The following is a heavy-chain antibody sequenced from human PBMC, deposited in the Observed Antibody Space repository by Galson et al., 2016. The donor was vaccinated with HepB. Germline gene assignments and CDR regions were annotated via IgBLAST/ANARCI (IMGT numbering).Heavy chain of an antibody. CDR3: VKDTSPGGGDY. J-gene: IGHJ4*02. V-gene: IGHV3-20*04. Sequence: SLRLSCAVSGSGFRAYGMSWVRQAPGKGLEWVSDISGTGDNPHYAESVKGRLTMSRDNTKNSVFLQMNSLRAEDTALYYCVKDTSPGGGDYWGQGTLVTVSS. CDR2: ISGTGDNP. CDR1: GSGFRAYG.